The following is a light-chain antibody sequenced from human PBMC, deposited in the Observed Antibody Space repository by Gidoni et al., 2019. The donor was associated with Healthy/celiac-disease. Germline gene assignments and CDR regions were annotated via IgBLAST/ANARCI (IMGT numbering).Light chain of an antibody. Sequence: DIVLTQSPATLSLSPGERATLSCRASQSVSSYLAWYQPKPGQAPRLLIYDASNRATGIPARFSGSGSGTDFTLTISSLEPEDFAVYYCQQRSNWPITFGQGTRLEIK. CDR3: QQRSNWPIT. CDR1: QSVSSY. V-gene: IGKV3-11*01. J-gene: IGKJ5*01. CDR2: DAS.